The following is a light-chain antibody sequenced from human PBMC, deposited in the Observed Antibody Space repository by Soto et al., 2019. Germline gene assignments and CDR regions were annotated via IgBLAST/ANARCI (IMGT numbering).Light chain of an antibody. J-gene: IGKJ1*01. Sequence: DIQMTQSPSTLSASVGDRVTITCRASQSINIWLAWYQQKPGKAPKLLIYDVSSLEGGVPSRFSGSGSGTEFTLTISSLQPDDFATYYCQQCQSYWTFGQGTKVDIK. V-gene: IGKV1-5*01. CDR1: QSINIW. CDR3: QQCQSYWT. CDR2: DVS.